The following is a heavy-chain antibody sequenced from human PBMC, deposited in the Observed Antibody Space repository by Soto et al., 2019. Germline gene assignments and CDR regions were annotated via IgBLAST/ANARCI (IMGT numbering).Heavy chain of an antibody. Sequence: RASVKVSCKASGYTFTRYTMNWVRQAPGQRLEWMGWINPDNGNTKSSQKFQDRVIITRDTSASTAYMDLNSLRSEDTAVYYCARGIATGQLDPWGQGTLVTVSS. J-gene: IGHJ5*02. V-gene: IGHV1-3*01. CDR3: ARGIATGQLDP. CDR2: INPDNGNT. CDR1: GYTFTRYT. D-gene: IGHD3-3*01.